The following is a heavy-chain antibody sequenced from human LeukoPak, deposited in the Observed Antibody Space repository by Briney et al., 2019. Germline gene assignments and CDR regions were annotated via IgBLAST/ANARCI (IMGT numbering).Heavy chain of an antibody. CDR1: GFTVSSNY. CDR3: AKGDIVVVPAVYFDY. D-gene: IGHD2-2*01. CDR2: ISGSGGST. J-gene: IGHJ4*02. Sequence: GGSLRLSCAASGFTVSSNYMSWVRQAPGKGLEWVSAISGSGGSTYYADSMKGRFTISRDNSKNTLYLQMNSLRAEDTAVYYCAKGDIVVVPAVYFDYWGQGTLVTVSS. V-gene: IGHV3-23*01.